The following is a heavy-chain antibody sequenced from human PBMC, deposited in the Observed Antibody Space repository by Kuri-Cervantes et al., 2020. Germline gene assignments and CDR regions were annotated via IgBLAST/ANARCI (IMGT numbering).Heavy chain of an antibody. V-gene: IGHV4-61*01. CDR1: GGSVSSGSYY. J-gene: IGHJ5*02. Sequence: SETLSLTCTVSGGSVSSGSYYWSWIRQPPGKGLEWIGYIYYSGSTNHNPSLKSRVTISVDTSKNQFSLKLSSVTAADTAVYYCARVPYYDSTGYHYNWFDPWGQGTLVTVSS. CDR2: IYYSGST. D-gene: IGHD3-22*01. CDR3: ARVPYYDSTGYHYNWFDP.